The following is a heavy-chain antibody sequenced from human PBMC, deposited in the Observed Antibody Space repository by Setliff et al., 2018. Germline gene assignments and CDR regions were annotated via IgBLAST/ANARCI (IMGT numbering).Heavy chain of an antibody. CDR3: ARHHAQYYSDSSGYYYEDWYFDL. CDR2: IYYTGST. CDR1: GGSITNYY. Sequence: SETLSLTCTVSGGSITNYYWSWIRQPPGKGLEYIGYIYYTGSTNSNPSLKSRVTISVDTSKNQFSLKLSSVTAADTAAYYCARHHAQYYSDSSGYYYEDWYFDLWGRGSLVTVSS. D-gene: IGHD3-22*01. V-gene: IGHV4-59*08. J-gene: IGHJ2*01.